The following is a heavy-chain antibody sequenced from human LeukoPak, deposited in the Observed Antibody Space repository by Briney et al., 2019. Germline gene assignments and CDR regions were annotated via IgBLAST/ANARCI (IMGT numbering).Heavy chain of an antibody. J-gene: IGHJ5*02. Sequence: GASVTVSCKASVYTFTGYFLHWVGQAPGQGLEWMGWINPNSGGTNYAQKFQGRVTMTRDTSISTAYRELSSLRSDGTAVYYCARDGALFANTWFDPWGQGTLVTVSS. V-gene: IGHV1-2*02. D-gene: IGHD2-8*01. CDR1: VYTFTGYF. CDR3: ARDGALFANTWFDP. CDR2: INPNSGGT.